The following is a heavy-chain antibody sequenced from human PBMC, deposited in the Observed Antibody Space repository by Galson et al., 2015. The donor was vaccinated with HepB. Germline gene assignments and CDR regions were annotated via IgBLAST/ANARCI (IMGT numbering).Heavy chain of an antibody. CDR2: IKSDNSDT. CDR1: GYTFTHYG. D-gene: IGHD3-3*01. Sequence: SVKVSCKASGYTFTHYGVSWVRQAPGQGLEWIGWIKSDNSDTKYAQNFQDRVTMTTDTSTSTAYMELRDLKSDDTAVYYCTRDFRDDLWSGYYLNWGQGTLIIVSS. V-gene: IGHV1-18*01. CDR3: TRDFRDDLWSGYYLN. J-gene: IGHJ4*02.